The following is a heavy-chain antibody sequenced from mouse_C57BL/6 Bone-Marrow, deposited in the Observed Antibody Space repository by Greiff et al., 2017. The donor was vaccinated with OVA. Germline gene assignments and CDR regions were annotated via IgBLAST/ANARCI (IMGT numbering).Heavy chain of an antibody. V-gene: IGHV5-9-1*02. CDR2: ISSGGDYI. D-gene: IGHD4-1*01. Sequence: EVMLVESGEGLVKPGGSLKLSCAASGFTFSSYAMSWVRQTPEKRLEWVAYISSGGDYIYYADTVKGRFTISRDNARNTLYLQMSSLKSEDTAMYYCTREGRANWDVDYWGQGTSVTVSS. CDR3: TREGRANWDVDY. CDR1: GFTFSSYA. J-gene: IGHJ4*01.